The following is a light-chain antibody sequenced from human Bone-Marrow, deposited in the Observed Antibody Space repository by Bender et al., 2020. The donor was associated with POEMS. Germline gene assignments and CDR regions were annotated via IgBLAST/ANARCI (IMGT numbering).Light chain of an antibody. CDR3: QAWDIRIVV. CDR1: NLEKKY. Sequence: SHELIQPPSVSVSPGQTASVTCSGDNLEKKYVSWYQQKPGQSPVLVIYQTSKRPSGIPERFSGSSSGNTATLTISGTQAVDEADYFCQAWDIRIVVFGGGSKLAVL. V-gene: IGLV3-1*01. CDR2: QTS. J-gene: IGLJ3*02.